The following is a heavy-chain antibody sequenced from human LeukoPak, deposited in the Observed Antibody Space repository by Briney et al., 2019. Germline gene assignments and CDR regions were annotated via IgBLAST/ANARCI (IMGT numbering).Heavy chain of an antibody. CDR3: ARAGGERRWMVRGVHREIDY. J-gene: IGHJ4*02. CDR1: GGSISSSSYY. D-gene: IGHD3-10*01. CDR2: IYYSGST. V-gene: IGHV4-39*07. Sequence: SETLSLTCTVSGGSISSSSYYWGWIRQPPGKGLEWIGSIYYSGSTYYNPSLKSRVTISVDTSKNQFSLKLSSVTAADTAVYYCARAGGERRWMVRGVHREIDYWGQGTLVTVSS.